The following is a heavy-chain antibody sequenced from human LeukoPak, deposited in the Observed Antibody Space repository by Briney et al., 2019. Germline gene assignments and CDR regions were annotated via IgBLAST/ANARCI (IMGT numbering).Heavy chain of an antibody. CDR2: IYTSGST. J-gene: IGHJ4*02. V-gene: IGHV4-4*07. Sequence: SETLSLTCTVSGGSISSYYWSWIRQPAGKGLEWIGRIYTSGSTNYNPSLKSRVTMSVDTSKNQFSLQLSSVTAADTAVYYCAREGQWLTQTDYWGQGTLVTVSS. CDR3: AREGQWLTQTDY. D-gene: IGHD6-19*01. CDR1: GGSISSYY.